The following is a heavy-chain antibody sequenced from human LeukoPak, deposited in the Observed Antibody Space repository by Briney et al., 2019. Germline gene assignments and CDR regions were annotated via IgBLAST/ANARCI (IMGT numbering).Heavy chain of an antibody. V-gene: IGHV1-18*01. CDR3: AREGALTYYDFWSGPKTLDY. J-gene: IGHJ4*02. CDR2: ISAYNGNT. Sequence: ASVKVSCKASGYTFTSYGISWVRQAPGQGLEWMGWISAYNGNTNYAQKLQGRVTMTTDTSTSTAYMELRSLRSDDTAVYYCAREGALTYYDFWSGPKTLDYWGQGTLVTVSS. CDR1: GYTFTSYG. D-gene: IGHD3-3*01.